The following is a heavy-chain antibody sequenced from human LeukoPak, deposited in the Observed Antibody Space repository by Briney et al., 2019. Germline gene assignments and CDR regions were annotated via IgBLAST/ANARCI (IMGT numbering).Heavy chain of an antibody. D-gene: IGHD2-2*03. CDR1: GDSLSSYY. V-gene: IGHV4-59*01. Sequence: GSGPTLVNPSETLSLTCSVSGDSLSSYYWSWLRQTPGKGLEWIGYVFYSGVTYYNPSLKSRVTISVNSSENQFSLKLRSVTPADTAIYFCARNNVDVVGARIYDYYGLDVWGRGTTVTVS. CDR3: ARNNVDVVGARIYDYYGLDV. J-gene: IGHJ6*02. CDR2: VFYSGVT.